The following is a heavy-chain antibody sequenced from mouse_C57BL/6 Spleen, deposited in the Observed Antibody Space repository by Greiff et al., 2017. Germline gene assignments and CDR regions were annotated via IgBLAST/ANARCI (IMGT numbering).Heavy chain of an antibody. Sequence: VHLVESGPGLVQPSQCLSITCTVSGFSLTSYGVHWVRQSPGKGLEWLGVIWRGGSTDYNAAFMSRLSITKDNSKGQVFFKMNSLQADDTAIYYCAKNGGITTVERNWYFDVWGTGTTVTVSS. CDR1: GFSLTSYG. D-gene: IGHD1-1*01. V-gene: IGHV2-5*01. CDR2: IWRGGST. J-gene: IGHJ1*03. CDR3: AKNGGITTVERNWYFDV.